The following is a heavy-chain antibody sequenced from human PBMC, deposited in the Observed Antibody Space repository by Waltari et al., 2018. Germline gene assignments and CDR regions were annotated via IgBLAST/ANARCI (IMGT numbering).Heavy chain of an antibody. J-gene: IGHJ4*02. CDR1: NGSIASSGYY. CDR2: IYYTGVT. Sequence: QVQLQESGPGLVKPSETLSLTCIVSNGSIASSGYYWGWIRQPPGKGLEWIGNIYYTGVTSYTPSLKSRVAMSVDTSKNHFSLTLSFVTAADTAVYYCARRIATQRDSFDYWGQGIPVTVSS. V-gene: IGHV4-39*01. CDR3: ARRIATQRDSFDY. D-gene: IGHD6-6*01.